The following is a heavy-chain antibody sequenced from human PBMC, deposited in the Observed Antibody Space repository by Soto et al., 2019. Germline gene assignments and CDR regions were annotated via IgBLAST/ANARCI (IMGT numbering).Heavy chain of an antibody. V-gene: IGHV3-30-3*01. CDR2: ISYDGSNK. Sequence: PGGSLTLSCAASGFTFSSYAMHWVRQAPGKGLEWVAVISYDGSNKYYADSVKGRFTISRDNSKNTLYLQMNSLRAEDTAVDDCARDGGRLWTPWVPAFGIWGQGRMVT. D-gene: IGHD5-18*01. CDR1: GFTFSSYA. CDR3: ARDGGRLWTPWVPAFGI. J-gene: IGHJ3*02.